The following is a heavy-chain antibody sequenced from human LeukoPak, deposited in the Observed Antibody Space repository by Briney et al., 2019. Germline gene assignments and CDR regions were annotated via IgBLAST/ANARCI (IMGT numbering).Heavy chain of an antibody. CDR2: ISAYNGST. CDR1: GYTFTSYG. Sequence: ASVKVSCKASGYTFTSYGISWVRQAPGQGLEWMGWISAYNGSTNYAQKLQGRVTMTTDTSTSTAYMELRSLRSDDTAVYYCASHYGDYDRLDYWGQGTLVTVSS. CDR3: ASHYGDYDRLDY. J-gene: IGHJ4*02. D-gene: IGHD4-17*01. V-gene: IGHV1-18*01.